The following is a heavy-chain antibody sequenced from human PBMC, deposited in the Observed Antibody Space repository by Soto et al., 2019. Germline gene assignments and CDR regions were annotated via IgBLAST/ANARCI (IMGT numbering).Heavy chain of an antibody. CDR2: ISGSGGST. Sequence: GGSLRLSCAASGFTFSSYAMSWVRQAPGKGLEWVSAISGSGGSTYYADSVKGRFTISRDNSKNTLYLQMNSLRAEDTAVYYCAKDQTLTYYDFWSVGGAFDIWGQGTMVTVSS. V-gene: IGHV3-23*01. CDR3: AKDQTLTYYDFWSVGGAFDI. D-gene: IGHD3-3*01. J-gene: IGHJ3*02. CDR1: GFTFSSYA.